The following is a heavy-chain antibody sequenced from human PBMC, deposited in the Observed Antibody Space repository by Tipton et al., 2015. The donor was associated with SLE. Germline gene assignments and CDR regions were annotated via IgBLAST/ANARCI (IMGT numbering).Heavy chain of an antibody. CDR3: GHPGSKGWIDP. CDR2: MFYTGRT. Sequence: TLSLTCSVSGSSIGRFDHYWGWFRQSPGKGVEWLGSMFYTGRTDYNTSLRSRLTMSVDTSKYQFSLKLRSVTAAATAVYFCGHPGSKGWIDPWGPGTLVTVSS. D-gene: IGHD2-2*01. J-gene: IGHJ5*02. V-gene: IGHV4-39*07. CDR1: GSSIGRFDHY.